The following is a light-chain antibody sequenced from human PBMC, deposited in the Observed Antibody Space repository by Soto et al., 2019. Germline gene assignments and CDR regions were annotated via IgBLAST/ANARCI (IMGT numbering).Light chain of an antibody. CDR2: AAS. CDR3: QKYGSSSSRM. Sequence: EIVLTQSPGTLSLSPGERATLSCRASQSVSSAYLAWYQHKPGQPPTLLIYAASSRVTGIPDRFSGSGSGTDFTLTISRLEPEDFAVYYCQKYGSSSSRMFGQGTRVEIQ. V-gene: IGKV3-20*01. J-gene: IGKJ1*01. CDR1: QSVSSAY.